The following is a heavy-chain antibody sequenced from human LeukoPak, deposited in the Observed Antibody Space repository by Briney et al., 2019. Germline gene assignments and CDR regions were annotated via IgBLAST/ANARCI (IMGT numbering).Heavy chain of an antibody. CDR3: AKVRKAAAGGYFDY. D-gene: IGHD6-13*01. Sequence: GGSLRLSCTASGFTFSTSSMNWVRQAPGKGLEWVAFIRYDGSNKYYADSVKGRFTISRDNSKNTLYLQMNSLRAEDTAVYYCAKVRKAAAGGYFDYWGQGTLVTVSS. J-gene: IGHJ4*02. CDR2: IRYDGSNK. V-gene: IGHV3-30*02. CDR1: GFTFSTSS.